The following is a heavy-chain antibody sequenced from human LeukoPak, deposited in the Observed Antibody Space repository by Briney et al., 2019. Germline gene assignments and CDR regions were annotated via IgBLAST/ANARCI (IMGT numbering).Heavy chain of an antibody. CDR1: GFTFSSYW. D-gene: IGHD6-13*01. J-gene: IGHJ4*02. CDR3: ARALWQQLVNY. Sequence: GGSLRLSCAASGFTFSSYWMSWVRQAPGKGLEWVANIKQDGSEEYYVDSVKGRFTISRDSAKNSLYLQMNSLRADDTAVYYCARALWQQLVNYWGQGTLVTVSS. V-gene: IGHV3-7*01. CDR2: IKQDGSEE.